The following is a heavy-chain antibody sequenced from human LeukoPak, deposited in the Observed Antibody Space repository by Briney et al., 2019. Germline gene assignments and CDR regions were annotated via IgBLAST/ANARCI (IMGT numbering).Heavy chain of an antibody. V-gene: IGHV3-9*01. Sequence: GGSLRLSCAASGFTFDDYAMHWVRQAPGKGLEWVSGISWNSGSIGYADSVKGRFTISRDNAKNSLYPQMNSLRAEDTALYYCAKGRTGLFDYWGQGTLVTVSS. D-gene: IGHD1-14*01. CDR2: ISWNSGSI. J-gene: IGHJ4*02. CDR1: GFTFDDYA. CDR3: AKGRTGLFDY.